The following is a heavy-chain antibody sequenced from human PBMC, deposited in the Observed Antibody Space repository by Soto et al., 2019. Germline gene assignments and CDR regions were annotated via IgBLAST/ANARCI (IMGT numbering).Heavy chain of an antibody. CDR2: IYYSGST. CDR1: GGSISSYY. Sequence: SETLSLTCTVSGGSISSYYWSWIRQPPGKGLEWIGYIYYSGSTNYNPSLKSRVTISLDTSKNQFSLKLSSVTAADTAVYYCASTSETTVTTSHTYYYYYYMDVWGKGTTVTVSS. V-gene: IGHV4-59*08. J-gene: IGHJ6*03. D-gene: IGHD4-17*01. CDR3: ASTSETTVTTSHTYYYYYYMDV.